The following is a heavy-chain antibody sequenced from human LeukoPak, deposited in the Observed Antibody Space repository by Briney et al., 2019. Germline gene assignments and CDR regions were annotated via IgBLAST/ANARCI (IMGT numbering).Heavy chain of an antibody. CDR1: GGSFSGYY. J-gene: IGHJ1*01. Sequence: SETLSLTCAVYGGSFSGYYWSWIRQPPGKGLEWIGEINHSGSTNYNPSLKSRVTISVDTSKNQFSLKLSSVTAADTAVYYCASPSEGSGTLEYFQHWGQGTLVTVSS. CDR3: ASPSEGSGTLEYFQH. D-gene: IGHD3-10*01. CDR2: INHSGST. V-gene: IGHV4-34*01.